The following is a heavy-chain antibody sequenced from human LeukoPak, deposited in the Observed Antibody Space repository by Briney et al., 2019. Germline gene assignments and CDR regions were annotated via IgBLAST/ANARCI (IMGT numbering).Heavy chain of an antibody. Sequence: ASVKVSCKASGYTFTSYYMHWVRQAPGQGLEWMGIINPSGGSTSYAQKFQGRVTMTRDTSTSTVYMELSSLRSEDTAVYYRASLRGSYSFYYYYMDVWGKGTTVTVSS. V-gene: IGHV1-46*01. CDR1: GYTFTSYY. CDR3: ASLRGSYSFYYYYMDV. D-gene: IGHD3-16*01. CDR2: INPSGGST. J-gene: IGHJ6*03.